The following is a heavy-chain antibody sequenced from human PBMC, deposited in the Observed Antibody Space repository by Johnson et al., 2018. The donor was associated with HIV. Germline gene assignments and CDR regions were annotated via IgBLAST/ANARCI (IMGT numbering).Heavy chain of an antibody. CDR2: ISYDGSNK. V-gene: IGHV3-30*04. CDR1: GFTFSSYA. J-gene: IGHJ3*02. D-gene: IGHD2-2*01. CDR3: AKNQHEQRVVPAARHAAFDI. Sequence: VHLVESGGGVVQPGRSLRLSCAASGFTFSSYAMHWVRQAPGKGLEWVAVISYDGSNKYYADSVKGRFTISRDKSKNTLYLQMNSLRAEDTAVYYCAKNQHEQRVVPAARHAAFDIWGQGTMVTVSS.